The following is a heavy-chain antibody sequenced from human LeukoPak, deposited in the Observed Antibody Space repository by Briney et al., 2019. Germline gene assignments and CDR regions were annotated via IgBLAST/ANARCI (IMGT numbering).Heavy chain of an antibody. D-gene: IGHD2-21*02. CDR2: INPSDGST. Sequence: ASVKVSCKASGYTYSSYFMHWVRQAPGQGLEWMGIINPSDGSTSYARELQGRVTMTRDTSTGTVYMELSGLRSEDPAVYYCARVDVTFGLIGDYWGQGTLVTVSS. CDR1: GYTYSSYF. CDR3: ARVDVTFGLIGDY. J-gene: IGHJ4*02. V-gene: IGHV1-46*01.